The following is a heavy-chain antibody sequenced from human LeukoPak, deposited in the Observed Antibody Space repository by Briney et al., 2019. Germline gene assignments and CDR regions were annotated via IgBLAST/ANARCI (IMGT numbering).Heavy chain of an antibody. D-gene: IGHD4-11*01. J-gene: IGHJ4*02. V-gene: IGHV3-30*18. CDR2: ISYDGSNK. CDR1: GFTFSSYG. CDR3: AKEMTTWFYYFDY. Sequence: GRSLRLSCAASGFTFSSYGMHWVRQAPGKGLEWVAAISYDGSNKYYADSVKGRFTISRDNSKNTLYLQMNSLRAEDTAVYYCAKEMTTWFYYFDYWGQGTLVTVSS.